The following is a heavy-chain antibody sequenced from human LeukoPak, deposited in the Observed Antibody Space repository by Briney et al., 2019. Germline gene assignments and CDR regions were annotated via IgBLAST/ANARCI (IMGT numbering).Heavy chain of an antibody. Sequence: GGSLRLSCAASGFTFSNYHMNWVRQAPGKGLEWVSYISSRSTATYYADSVRGRFTISRDNAKNSLYLQMNSLRAEDTAVYYCARDPFDSSSRWGQGTLVTVSS. CDR3: ARDPFDSSSR. CDR1: GFTFSNYH. V-gene: IGHV3-48*04. J-gene: IGHJ4*02. D-gene: IGHD6-13*01. CDR2: ISSRSTAT.